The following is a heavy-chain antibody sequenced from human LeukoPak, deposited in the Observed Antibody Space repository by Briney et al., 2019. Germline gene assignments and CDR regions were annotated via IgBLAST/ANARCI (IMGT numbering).Heavy chain of an antibody. CDR2: IYSSGST. J-gene: IGHJ4*02. CDR3: ARDRYYYDSSGSRFDY. Sequence: PSETLSLTCSVSGVSISSGSNYWGWIRQPPGKTLEWIGSIYSSGSTYYNPSLKSRVIILFDTAKNHFSLKLSSVTAADTAVYYCARDRYYYDSSGSRFDYWGQGTLVTVSS. CDR1: GVSISSGSNY. D-gene: IGHD3-22*01. V-gene: IGHV4-39*07.